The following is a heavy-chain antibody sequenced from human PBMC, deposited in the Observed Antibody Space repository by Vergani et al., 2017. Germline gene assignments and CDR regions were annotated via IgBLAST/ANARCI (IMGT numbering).Heavy chain of an antibody. Sequence: QVQLQASGPGRVKPSQTLSLTCTMSGGSISAGYYFWSWIRQPAGKGLEWLGHISASGNASHSPSLKTRVSMSVDTSKNQFSLTVTSVTAADTAIYFCARRSGGYYSGGKVHPLRTAFDVWGQGQWSPSLQ. CDR3: ARRSGGYYSGGKVHPLRTAFDV. CDR2: ISASGNA. J-gene: IGHJ3*01. CDR1: GGSISAGYYF. V-gene: IGHV4-61*02. D-gene: IGHD2-15*01.